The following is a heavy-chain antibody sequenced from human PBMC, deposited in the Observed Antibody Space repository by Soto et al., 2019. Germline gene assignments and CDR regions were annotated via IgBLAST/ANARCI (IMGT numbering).Heavy chain of an antibody. Sequence: QVQLVASGGGVVQPGRSLRLSCAASGFTFSTYAMHWVRQAPGKGLEWVEVISYDGSNEYYVDSVKGRFTISRDNPKITLYLQMNSLREEDTAVYYCARGSAGHYNSGALLDWGQGTLVTVSS. CDR3: ARGSAGHYNSGALLD. CDR1: GFTFSTYA. D-gene: IGHD3-10*01. CDR2: ISYDGSNE. V-gene: IGHV3-30-3*01. J-gene: IGHJ4*02.